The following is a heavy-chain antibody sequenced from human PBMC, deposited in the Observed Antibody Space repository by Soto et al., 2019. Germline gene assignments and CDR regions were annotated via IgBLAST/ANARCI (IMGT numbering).Heavy chain of an antibody. CDR1: GGSISSSSYY. CDR3: ARVHDVFWSGYSPADHDAFDI. Sequence: SETLSLTCTVSGGSISSSSYYWGWIRQPPGKGLEWIGSIYYSGSTYYNPSLKSRVTISVDTSKNQFSLKLSSVTAADTAVYYCARVHDVFWSGYSPADHDAFDIWGQGTMVTVSS. V-gene: IGHV4-39*01. J-gene: IGHJ3*02. CDR2: IYYSGST. D-gene: IGHD3-3*01.